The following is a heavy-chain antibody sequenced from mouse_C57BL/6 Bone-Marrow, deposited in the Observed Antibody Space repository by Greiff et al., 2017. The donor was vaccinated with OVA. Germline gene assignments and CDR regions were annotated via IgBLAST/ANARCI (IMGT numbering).Heavy chain of an antibody. D-gene: IGHD1-1*01. V-gene: IGHV1-74*01. Sequence: QVQLQQSGAELVKPGASVKVSCKASGYTFTNYWMHWVKQRPGQGLEWIGRIHPSDSVTNYNQKFKGKATLTVDKSSSTAYIQLSSLTSEDSAVYYCAIGGSSSYYYAMDYWGQGTSVTVSS. CDR3: AIGGSSSYYYAMDY. J-gene: IGHJ4*01. CDR1: GYTFTNYW. CDR2: IHPSDSVT.